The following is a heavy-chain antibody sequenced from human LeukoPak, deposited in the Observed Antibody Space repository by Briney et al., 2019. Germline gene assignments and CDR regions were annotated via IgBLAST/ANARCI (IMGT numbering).Heavy chain of an antibody. J-gene: IGHJ4*02. D-gene: IGHD5-12*01. V-gene: IGHV3-21*01. CDR2: ISSSSSYI. CDR3: ARSSSSGYLLGY. CDR1: GFTFSSYS. Sequence: GGSLRLSCAASGFTFSSYSMNWVRQAPGKGVEWVSSISSSSSYIYYADSVKGRFTISRDNAKNSLYPQMNSLRAEDTAVYYCARSSSSGYLLGYWGQGTLVTVSS.